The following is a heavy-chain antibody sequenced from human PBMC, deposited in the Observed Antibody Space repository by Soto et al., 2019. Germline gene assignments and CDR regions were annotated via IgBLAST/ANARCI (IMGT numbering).Heavy chain of an antibody. CDR3: AKPGGSGRDCRHDAFDI. J-gene: IGHJ3*02. V-gene: IGHV3-23*01. D-gene: IGHD2-21*02. CDR1: GFNPSNYA. Sequence: EVQLLESGGGLVQPGGSLRLSCAASGFNPSNYAMNWVRQAPGKGLEWVSGISGSGSSTYYADSVKGRFAISRDNSKNRLSLQMDSLRVDDTAVYYCAKPGGSGRDCRHDAFDIWGQGTLLTVSS. CDR2: ISGSGSST.